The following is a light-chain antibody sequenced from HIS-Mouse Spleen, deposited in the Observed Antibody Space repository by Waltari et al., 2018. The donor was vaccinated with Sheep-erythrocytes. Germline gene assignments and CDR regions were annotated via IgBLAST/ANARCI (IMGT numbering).Light chain of an antibody. CDR2: EDS. Sequence: SYALTQPPSVSVSPGQTARITCSGDALPKQYASWYQQKSGQAPVLVIYEDSKRPSGIPERFSGSSSGTMATLTISGAQVEDEADYYCYSTDSSGNHRVFGGGTKLTVL. J-gene: IGLJ2*01. CDR3: YSTDSSGNHRV. CDR1: ALPKQY. V-gene: IGLV3-10*01.